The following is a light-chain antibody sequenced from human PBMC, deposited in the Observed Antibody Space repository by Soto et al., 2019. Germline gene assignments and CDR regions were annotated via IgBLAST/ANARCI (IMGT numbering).Light chain of an antibody. Sequence: EIVLTQFPATLSLSPGDGATLSCRASQSVSSYLAWYQQKRGQAPRLLIYGASNRATGIPDRFSGSGSGTDFTLTISGLEPEDFAVYYCQQYGTSLFTFGGGTKVDIK. CDR1: QSVSSY. J-gene: IGKJ4*01. CDR2: GAS. CDR3: QQYGTSLFT. V-gene: IGKV3-20*01.